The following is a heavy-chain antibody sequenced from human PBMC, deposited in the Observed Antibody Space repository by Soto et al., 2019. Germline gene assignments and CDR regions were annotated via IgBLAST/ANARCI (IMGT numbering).Heavy chain of an antibody. CDR2: VYHPGNS. J-gene: IGHJ4*02. D-gene: IGHD5-12*01. CDR3: ARVRSGYDKYYCDY. CDR1: GGSITSDDYV. Sequence: QVQLQESGPGLVKPSQTLSLTCTVSGGSITSDDYVWSWIRQPPGKGLEWIGFVYHPGNSYYNPSLTSRLSISSDRSKNQFSLSLSSVTDADTAVSYCARVRSGYDKYYCDYWGQGILVTVSS. V-gene: IGHV4-30-4*01.